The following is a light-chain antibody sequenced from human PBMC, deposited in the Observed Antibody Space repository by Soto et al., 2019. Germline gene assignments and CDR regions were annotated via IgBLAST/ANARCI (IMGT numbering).Light chain of an antibody. CDR3: SSYRGGSHVV. V-gene: IGLV2-14*01. CDR1: SSDVGGFNF. Sequence: QPVLTQPASVSGSPGQSITISCAGTSSDVGGFNFVSWYQHHPGKAPKLVIYEVSNRPSGVSTRFSGSKSGNTASLTISGLQAEDEAEYYCSSYRGGSHVVFGGGTKLTVL. CDR2: EVS. J-gene: IGLJ2*01.